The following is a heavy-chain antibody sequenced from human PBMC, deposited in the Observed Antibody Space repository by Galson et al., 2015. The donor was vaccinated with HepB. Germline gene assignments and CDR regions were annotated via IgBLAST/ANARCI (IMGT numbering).Heavy chain of an antibody. CDR3: ARDEGSSSSSAYYYYGMDV. D-gene: IGHD6-6*01. J-gene: IGHJ6*02. Sequence: SVKVSCKASGYTFTSYYMHWVRQAPGQGLEWMGIINPSGGSTSYAQKFQGRVTMTRDTSTSTVYMELSSLRSEDTAVYYCARDEGSSSSSAYYYYGMDVWGQGTTVTVSS. CDR1: GYTFTSYY. V-gene: IGHV1-46*01. CDR2: INPSGGST.